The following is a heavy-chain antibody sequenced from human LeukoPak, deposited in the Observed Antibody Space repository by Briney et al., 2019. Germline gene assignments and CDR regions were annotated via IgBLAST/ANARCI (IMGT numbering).Heavy chain of an antibody. Sequence: SETLSLTCAVYGGSFSGYYWSWLRQPPGKGLEWIGEINHSESTNYNPSLKSRVTISVDTFKKQLSLKLSSVTAADTAVYYYARGAHSVAFDLWGRGTLVTVSS. CDR3: ARGAHSVAFDL. D-gene: IGHD4-23*01. CDR2: INHSEST. CDR1: GGSFSGYY. V-gene: IGHV4-34*01. J-gene: IGHJ2*01.